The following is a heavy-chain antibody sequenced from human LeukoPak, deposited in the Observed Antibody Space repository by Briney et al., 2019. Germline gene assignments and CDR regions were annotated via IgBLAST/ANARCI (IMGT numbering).Heavy chain of an antibody. CDR2: IYYSGST. D-gene: IGHD3-16*02. CDR1: GGSISSYY. Sequence: NSSETLSLTCTVSGGSISSYYWSWLRQPPGKGLEWIGYIYYSGSTNYNPSLKSRVTISVDTSKNQFSLKLSSVTAADTAVYYCARVWQDDYVWGSYRYFDYWGQGTLVTVSS. J-gene: IGHJ4*02. V-gene: IGHV4-59*01. CDR3: ARVWQDDYVWGSYRYFDY.